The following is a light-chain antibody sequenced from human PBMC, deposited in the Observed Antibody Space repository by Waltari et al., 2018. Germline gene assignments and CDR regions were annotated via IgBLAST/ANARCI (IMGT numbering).Light chain of an antibody. CDR2: GAS. CDR1: QSVGSNY. CDR3: QHYVRTWA. V-gene: IGKV3-20*01. J-gene: IGKJ1*01. Sequence: EIVLTQSPGTLSLSPGESATLSCRASQSVGSNYLAWYQQRPGQAPRLLIYGASSRATGIPDRFSGSGSGTDFTLSISRLEPEDFAAYYCQHYVRTWAFGQGTKVEIK.